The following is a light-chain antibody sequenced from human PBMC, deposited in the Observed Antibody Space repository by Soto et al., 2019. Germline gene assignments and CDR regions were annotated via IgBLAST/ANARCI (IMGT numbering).Light chain of an antibody. V-gene: IGKV1-39*01. Sequence: DIQMTQSPSSLSASVGDRVTITCRASQSISSYLNWYQQKPGKAPKLLIYAASSLQSGVPSRFSGSGSGTEFTLTISSLQPDDFATYCCQHYGGMWTFGQGTKV. CDR3: QHYGGMWT. CDR1: QSISSY. J-gene: IGKJ1*01. CDR2: AAS.